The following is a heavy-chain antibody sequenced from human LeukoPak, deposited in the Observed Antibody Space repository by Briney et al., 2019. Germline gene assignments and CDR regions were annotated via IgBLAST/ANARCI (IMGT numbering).Heavy chain of an antibody. CDR1: GGSISSGSYY. Sequence: SETLSLTCTVSGGSISSGSYYWSRIRQPAGKGLEWIGRIYTSGSTNYNPSLKSRVTISVDTSKNQFSLKLSSVTAADTAVYYCAREMVVPAAAGWFDPWGQGTLVTVSS. J-gene: IGHJ5*02. CDR2: IYTSGST. D-gene: IGHD2-2*01. V-gene: IGHV4-61*02. CDR3: AREMVVPAAAGWFDP.